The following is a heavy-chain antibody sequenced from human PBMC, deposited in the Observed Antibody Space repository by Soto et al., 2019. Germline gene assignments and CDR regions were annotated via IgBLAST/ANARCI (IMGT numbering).Heavy chain of an antibody. CDR3: AKTVTVDYYYYYMDV. D-gene: IGHD4-4*01. J-gene: IGHJ6*03. CDR1: GFIFSSYA. V-gene: IGHV3-23*01. CDR2: ISGSGGNT. Sequence: GGSLRLSCAASGFIFSSYAMTWVRQAPGKGLEWVSSISGSGGNTFYADSVKGRFTISRDNSKNTVYLQMNSLRAEDTAVYYCAKTVTVDYYYYYMDVWGKGTTVTVSS.